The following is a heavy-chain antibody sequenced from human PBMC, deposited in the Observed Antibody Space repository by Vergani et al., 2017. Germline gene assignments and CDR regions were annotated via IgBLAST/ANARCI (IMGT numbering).Heavy chain of an antibody. J-gene: IGHJ2*01. CDR3: ASGKYYSDSTSHFRGRYFDV. D-gene: IGHD3-16*01. V-gene: IGHV4-39*01. CDR1: GDSIISRSYY. CDR2: IYNSGNG. Sequence: QMQLQESGPGLVKASETLSLTCTVSGDSIISRSYYWGWIRQPPGKGLEWIGGIYNSGNGDSSSSLKSRVTISADTSKNQFSLRLTSVTAADTAVYYCASGKYYSDSTSHFRGRYFDVWVRGTMVTVP.